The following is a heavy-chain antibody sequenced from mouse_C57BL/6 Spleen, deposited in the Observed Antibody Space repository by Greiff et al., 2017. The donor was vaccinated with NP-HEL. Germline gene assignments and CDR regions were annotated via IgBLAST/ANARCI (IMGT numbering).Heavy chain of an antibody. Sequence: EVKVVESGGGLVQPGGSLKLSCAASGFTFSDYYMYWVRQTPEKRLEWVAYISNGGGSTYYPHTVKGRFTISIDNAKNTLYLQMSRLKSEDTAMYYCARQGGYYDFTWFAYWGQGTLVTVSA. V-gene: IGHV5-12*01. CDR2: ISNGGGST. CDR1: GFTFSDYY. CDR3: ARQGGYYDFTWFAY. D-gene: IGHD2-4*01. J-gene: IGHJ3*01.